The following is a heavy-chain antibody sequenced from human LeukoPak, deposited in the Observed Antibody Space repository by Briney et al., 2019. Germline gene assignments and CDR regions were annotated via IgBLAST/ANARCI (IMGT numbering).Heavy chain of an antibody. D-gene: IGHD1-26*01. CDR3: AKDHSGSYYTWFDP. CDR1: GFTFSSYA. J-gene: IGHJ5*02. CDR2: ISYDGSNK. Sequence: GGPLRLSCAASGFTFSSYAMHWVRQAPGKGLEWVAVISYDGSNKYYADFVKGRFTISRDNSKNTLYLQMNSLRAEDTAVYYCAKDHSGSYYTWFDPWGQGTLVTVSS. V-gene: IGHV3-30-3*01.